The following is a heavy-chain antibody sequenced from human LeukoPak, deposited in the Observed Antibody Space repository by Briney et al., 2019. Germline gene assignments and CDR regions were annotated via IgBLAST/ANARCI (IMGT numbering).Heavy chain of an antibody. CDR1: GYNHVELS. J-gene: IGHJ5*02. D-gene: IGHD1-26*01. CDR3: TNGGGSYSWFDP. Sequence: ASVKVSCKVSGYNHVELSMHWVRQAPGKGLEWMGGLDPEDDETIYAQKFQGRVTMTEDTSTETAYMELTSLTSEDTAVYYCTNGGGSYSWFDPWGQGTPVTVSS. CDR2: LDPEDDET. V-gene: IGHV1-24*01.